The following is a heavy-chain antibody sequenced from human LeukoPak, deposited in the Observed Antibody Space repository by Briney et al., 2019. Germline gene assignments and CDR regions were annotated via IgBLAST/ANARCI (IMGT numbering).Heavy chain of an antibody. J-gene: IGHJ4*02. D-gene: IGHD2-15*01. V-gene: IGHV3-7*01. CDR3: ARYNVVAATPTPQFDY. CDR1: GFTFSSYW. Sequence: GGSLRLSCAASGFTFSSYWMSWVRQAPGKGLEWVASIKQDGSEKYYVDSVKGRFTISRDNAKNSLYLQMNSLRAEDTAVYYCARYNVVAATPTPQFDYWGQGTLVTVSS. CDR2: IKQDGSEK.